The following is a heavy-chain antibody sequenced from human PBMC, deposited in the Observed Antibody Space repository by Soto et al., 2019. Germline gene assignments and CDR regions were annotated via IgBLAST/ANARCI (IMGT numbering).Heavy chain of an antibody. D-gene: IGHD3-22*01. J-gene: IGHJ1*01. CDR3: ARDRSSSSGYRKYFQH. V-gene: IGHV1-69*13. CDR2: IIPIFGTA. CDR1: GGTFSSYA. Sequence: SVKVSCKASGGTFSSYAISWVRQAPGQGLEWMGGIIPIFGTANYAQKFQGRVTITADESTSTAYMELSSLRSEDTAVYYCARDRSSSSGYRKYFQHWGQGTLVTVSS.